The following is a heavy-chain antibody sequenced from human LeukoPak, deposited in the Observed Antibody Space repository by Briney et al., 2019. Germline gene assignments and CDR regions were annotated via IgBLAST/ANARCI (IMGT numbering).Heavy chain of an antibody. CDR1: GGSLSPHY. V-gene: IGHV4-34*01. CDR3: ASRIGRYLYYFGMDV. D-gene: IGHD1-26*01. J-gene: IGHJ6*02. Sequence: SETLSLTCAVSGGSLSPHYWSWIRQPPGKGLEWIGEINESGSTNYDPSLKSRVTISVDTSQNHFYLNLTSVTAADTAVYYCASRIGRYLYYFGMDVWGHGTTVTVSS. CDR2: INESGST.